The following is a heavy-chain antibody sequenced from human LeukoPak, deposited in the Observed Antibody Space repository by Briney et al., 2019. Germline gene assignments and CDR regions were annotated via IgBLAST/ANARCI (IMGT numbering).Heavy chain of an antibody. Sequence: GGSLRLSCAASGFTFSSYAMNWVRQAPGKGLEWVSYISRSSSTIYADSVKGRFTISRDNANNSLYLQMDSLRDDDTAVYYCARGFEIFDYWGQGTLVTVSS. V-gene: IGHV3-48*02. CDR2: ISRSSST. CDR1: GFTFSSYA. D-gene: IGHD3-9*01. CDR3: ARGFEIFDY. J-gene: IGHJ4*02.